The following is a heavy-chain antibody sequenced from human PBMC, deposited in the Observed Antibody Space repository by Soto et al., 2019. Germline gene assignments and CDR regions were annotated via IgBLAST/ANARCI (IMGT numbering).Heavy chain of an antibody. CDR3: ARGGAMGVDY. Sequence: LRLSCTASGFTFNTHWMHWVRQAPGKGLVWVSRIYFDGITTNYADSVKGRLTVSRDSAKNTVYLHANTLRDEDTAVYYCARGGAMGVDYWGQGTLVTVSS. CDR2: IYFDGITT. D-gene: IGHD1-26*01. CDR1: GFTFNTHW. J-gene: IGHJ4*02. V-gene: IGHV3-74*01.